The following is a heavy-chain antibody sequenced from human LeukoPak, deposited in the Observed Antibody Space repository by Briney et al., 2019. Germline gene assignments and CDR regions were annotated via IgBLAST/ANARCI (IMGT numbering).Heavy chain of an antibody. J-gene: IGHJ5*02. CDR3: AKDLRYSSSWYGSWFDP. V-gene: IGHV3-33*06. Sequence: GGSLRLSCAASGFTFSSYGMHWVRQAPGKGLEWGAVIWYDGSNKYYADSVKGRFTISRDNSKNTLYLQMNSLRAEDTAVYYCAKDLRYSSSWYGSWFDPWGQGTLVTVSS. D-gene: IGHD6-13*01. CDR1: GFTFSSYG. CDR2: IWYDGSNK.